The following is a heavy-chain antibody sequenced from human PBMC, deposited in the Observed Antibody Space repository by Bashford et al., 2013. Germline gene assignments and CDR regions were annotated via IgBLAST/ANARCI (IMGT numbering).Heavy chain of an antibody. J-gene: IGHJ3*02. CDR1: GGSISSGGYY. Sequence: TLSLTCTVSGGSISSGGYYWSWIRQHPGKGLEWIGYIYYSGSTYYNPSLKSRVTISVDTSKNQFSLKLSSVTAADTAVYYCAREIHGQDITMIPPDAFDIWGQGTMVTVSS. V-gene: IGHV4-31*03. D-gene: IGHD3-22*01. CDR2: IYYSGST. CDR3: AREIHGQDITMIPPDAFDI.